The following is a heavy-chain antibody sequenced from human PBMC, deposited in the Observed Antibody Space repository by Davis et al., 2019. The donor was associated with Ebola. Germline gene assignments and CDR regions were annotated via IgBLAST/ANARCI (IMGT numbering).Heavy chain of an antibody. Sequence: GGSLRLSCAASGFTFSSYWMSWVRQAPGKGLEWVANIKQDGSEKYYVDSVKGRFTISRDNSKNTLYLQMNSLRAEDTAVYYCAKDFIAAKNYYYYGMDVWGQGTTVTVSS. V-gene: IGHV3-7*01. CDR3: AKDFIAAKNYYYYGMDV. J-gene: IGHJ6*02. D-gene: IGHD6-13*01. CDR1: GFTFSSYW. CDR2: IKQDGSEK.